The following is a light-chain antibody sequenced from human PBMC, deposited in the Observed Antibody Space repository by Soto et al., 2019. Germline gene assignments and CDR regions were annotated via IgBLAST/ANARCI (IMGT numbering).Light chain of an antibody. V-gene: IGKV3-20*01. CDR1: QSVSSIY. CDR2: GAS. CDR3: HQYDSSPLT. J-gene: IGKJ4*01. Sequence: EIVLTQSPGTLSLSPGERATLSCRASQSVSSIYLAWYQQKPGQAPRLLIYGASSRATGIPDRFSGSGSGTEFTLTISRLEPEDFAVYYCHQYDSSPLTFGGGTKVEIK.